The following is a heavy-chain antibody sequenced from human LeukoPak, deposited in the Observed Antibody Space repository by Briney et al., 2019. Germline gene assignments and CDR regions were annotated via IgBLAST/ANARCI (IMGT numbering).Heavy chain of an antibody. J-gene: IGHJ3*02. CDR3: AKERLTTTAFDI. CDR1: GFTFSTNS. Sequence: GGSLRLSCAASGFTFSTNSMSWVREAPGKGLEWVSLLCCSGATTYYADSVKRRFTISRDNSKNMLYLQMNSLRAEDTAVYYCAKERLTTTAFDIWGQGTMVTVSS. D-gene: IGHD4-11*01. V-gene: IGHV3-23*01. CDR2: LCCSGATT.